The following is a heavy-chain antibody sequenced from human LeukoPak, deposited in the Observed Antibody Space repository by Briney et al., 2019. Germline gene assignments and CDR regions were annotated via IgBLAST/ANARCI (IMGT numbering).Heavy chain of an antibody. Sequence: ETLSLTCTVSGGSISSGDYYWSWVRQAPGKGLEWVANIKQDGSEKYYVDSVKGRFTISRDNAKNSLYLQMNSLRAEDTAVYYCAWVDWSGYYFYYYYYGMDVWGQGTTVTVSS. J-gene: IGHJ6*02. D-gene: IGHD3-3*01. CDR3: AWVDWSGYYFYYYYYGMDV. V-gene: IGHV3-7*04. CDR2: IKQDGSEK. CDR1: GGSISSGDYY.